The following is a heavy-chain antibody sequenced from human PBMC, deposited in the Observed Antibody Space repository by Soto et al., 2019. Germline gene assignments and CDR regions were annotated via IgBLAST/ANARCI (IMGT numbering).Heavy chain of an antibody. Sequence: QVQLVESGGGLVKPGGSLRLSCAASGFTLSDHYMSWIRQAPGKGLEWVSYISSSSSYTDYADSVKGRFTISRDNAKNALYLQMNSLRAEDTAVYYCARGASGGSGWNYYYSYGMDVWGPGTTVTVSS. CDR1: GFTLSDHY. CDR2: ISSSSSYT. CDR3: ARGASGGSGWNYYYSYGMDV. J-gene: IGHJ6*02. D-gene: IGHD6-19*01. V-gene: IGHV3-11*05.